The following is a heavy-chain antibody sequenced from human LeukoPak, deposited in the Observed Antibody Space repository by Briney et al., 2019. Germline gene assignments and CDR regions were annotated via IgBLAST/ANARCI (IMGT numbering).Heavy chain of an antibody. Sequence: PSETLSLTCTVSGGSISTYYWSWIRQPPGKGLEWIGYIYYSGSPNYNPSLKSRVTISVDTSKNQFSLKLSSVTAADTAVYYCARDSTYSSGWYFDYWGQGTLVTVSS. V-gene: IGHV4-59*12. CDR3: ARDSTYSSGWYFDY. CDR1: GGSISTYY. D-gene: IGHD6-19*01. CDR2: IYYSGSP. J-gene: IGHJ4*02.